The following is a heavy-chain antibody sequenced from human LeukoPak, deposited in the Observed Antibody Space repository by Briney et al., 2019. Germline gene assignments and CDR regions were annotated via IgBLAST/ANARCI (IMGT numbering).Heavy chain of an antibody. Sequence: GGSLRLSCAASGFTFSSYWMSWVRQAPGKGLEWVANIKQDGSEKYYVDSVKGRFTISRDNAKNSLYLQMNSLRAEDAAVYYCAKDQEYYDILTGYDYWGQGTLVTVSS. D-gene: IGHD3-9*01. J-gene: IGHJ4*02. CDR1: GFTFSSYW. CDR3: AKDQEYYDILTGYDY. CDR2: IKQDGSEK. V-gene: IGHV3-7*01.